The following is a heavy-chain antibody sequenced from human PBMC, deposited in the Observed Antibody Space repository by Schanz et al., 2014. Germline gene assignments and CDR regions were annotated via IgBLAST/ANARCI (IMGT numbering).Heavy chain of an antibody. J-gene: IGHJ4*02. Sequence: QVQLVQSGAEVKKPGSSMKVSCKASGGTFNSYTISWVRQAPGQGLEWMGRIIPILGIATYAQKFQGRLTITADKSTSTAYMELSSLRSEDTAMYYCARDYYDSSGYYYCDYWGQGTLVTGSS. CDR1: GGTFNSYT. V-gene: IGHV1-69*08. CDR3: ARDYYDSSGYYYCDY. CDR2: IIPILGIA. D-gene: IGHD3-22*01.